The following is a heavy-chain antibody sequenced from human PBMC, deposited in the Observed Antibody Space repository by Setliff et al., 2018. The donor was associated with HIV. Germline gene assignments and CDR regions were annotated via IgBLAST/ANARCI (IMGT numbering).Heavy chain of an antibody. CDR1: GFTFGSYG. D-gene: IGHD3-22*01. Sequence: GGSLRLSCAASGFTFGSYGMHWVRQAPGKGLEWVAFIRYDGSNKYYADSVKGRFTISRDNSKNTLYLQMNSLRAEDTAVYYCAKDLVYYDSSGDLDYWGQGTLVTVSS. J-gene: IGHJ4*02. V-gene: IGHV3-30*02. CDR3: AKDLVYYDSSGDLDY. CDR2: IRYDGSNK.